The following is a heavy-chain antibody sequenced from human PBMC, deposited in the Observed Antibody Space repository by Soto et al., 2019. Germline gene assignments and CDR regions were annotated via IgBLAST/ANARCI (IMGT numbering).Heavy chain of an antibody. CDR1: GGTFSSYA. CDR3: ARGYYDSSGYYEYFDY. Sequence: QVQLVQSGAEVKKPGSSVKVSCKASGGTFSSYAISWVRQAPGQGLEWMGGIIPIFGTANYAQKFQGRVTITADESTSTAYMELSSLRSDDTAVYYCARGYYDSSGYYEYFDYWGQGTLVTVSS. D-gene: IGHD3-22*01. CDR2: IIPIFGTA. J-gene: IGHJ4*02. V-gene: IGHV1-69*01.